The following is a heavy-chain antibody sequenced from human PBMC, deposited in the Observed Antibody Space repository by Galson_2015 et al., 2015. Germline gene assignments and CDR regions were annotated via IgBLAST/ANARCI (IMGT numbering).Heavy chain of an antibody. CDR3: AKDLGAFALSISEPYDY. CDR2: TWYDGSYK. CDR1: NYG. J-gene: IGHJ4*02. Sequence: NYGMHWVRQAPGKGLEWVAVTWYDGSYKNYVDSVKGRFTISRDSSKNTLYLQMSSLRPEDTAIYYCAKDLGAFALSISEPYDYWGQGILVTVSS. D-gene: IGHD6-13*01. V-gene: IGHV3-33*06.